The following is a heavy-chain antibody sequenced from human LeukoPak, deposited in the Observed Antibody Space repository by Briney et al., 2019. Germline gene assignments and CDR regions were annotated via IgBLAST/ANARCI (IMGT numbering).Heavy chain of an antibody. CDR3: AKDRSSRSSYGDAFDI. CDR1: GFIFADYT. D-gene: IGHD6-13*01. CDR2: IGWHGGAI. J-gene: IGHJ3*02. V-gene: IGHV3-9*01. Sequence: GGSLRLSCAASGFIFADYTLHWVRLPPGKGLEWVSGIGWHGGAIGYADSVKGRFTSSRDNAKNSLYLQMNSLTAEDTALYYCAKDRSSRSSYGDAFDIWGQGTVVTVSS.